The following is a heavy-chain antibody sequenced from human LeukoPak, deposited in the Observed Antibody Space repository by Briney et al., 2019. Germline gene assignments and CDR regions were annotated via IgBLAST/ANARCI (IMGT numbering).Heavy chain of an antibody. CDR1: GGTFSSYA. D-gene: IGHD6-13*01. J-gene: IGHJ6*02. V-gene: IGHV1-69*04. CDR2: IIPILGIA. CDR3: ARGGGSGQQLGQYNYYGMDV. Sequence: ASVKVSCKASGGTFSSYAISWVRQAPGQGLEWMGRIIPILGIANYAQKFQGRVTITADKSTSTAYMELSSLRSEDTAVYYCARGGGSGQQLGQYNYYGMDVWGQGTTVTVSS.